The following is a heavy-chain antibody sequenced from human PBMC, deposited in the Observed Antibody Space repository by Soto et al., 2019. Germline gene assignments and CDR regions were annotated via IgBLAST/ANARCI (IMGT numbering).Heavy chain of an antibody. D-gene: IGHD3-10*01. V-gene: IGHV3-64*07. CDR1: GFIFSNSA. CDR3: AIGSEGWFGEFWH. J-gene: IGHJ4*02. Sequence: QLVESGGGLVQPGGSLRLSCAASGFIFSNSAMHWVRQPPGEAVEYVSSITRDGDKTQYADSVRARFTISRDNSKNTLYLQMDSLRVEDTAVYFCAIGSEGWFGEFWHWGQGTLVTVSS. CDR2: ITRDGDKT.